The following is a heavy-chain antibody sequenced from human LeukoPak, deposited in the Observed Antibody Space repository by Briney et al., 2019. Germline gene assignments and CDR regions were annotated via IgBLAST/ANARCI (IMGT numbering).Heavy chain of an antibody. D-gene: IGHD6-13*01. CDR2: ISGSGAST. CDR3: AKARAGDITAAFNY. CDR1: GCTFSSFA. V-gene: IGHV3-23*01. J-gene: IGHJ4*02. Sequence: GGSLRLSCAASGCTFSSFAMSWVRQAPGKGLEWVSGISGSGASTHYADSVKGRFTISRDNSQNTLYLRMNSLRAEDTAIYYCAKARAGDITAAFNYWGQGTLVTVSS.